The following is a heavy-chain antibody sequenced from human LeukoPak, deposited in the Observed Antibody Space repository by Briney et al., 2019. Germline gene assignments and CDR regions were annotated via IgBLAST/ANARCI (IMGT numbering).Heavy chain of an antibody. CDR1: GFTFSSYG. CDR3: AKDPLWFGELGLVDYFDY. J-gene: IGHJ4*02. D-gene: IGHD3-10*01. V-gene: IGHV3-30*02. CDR2: IRCDGSNK. Sequence: PGGSLRLSCAASGFTFSSYGMHWVRQAPGKGLEWVAFIRCDGSNKYYADSVKGRFTISRDNSKNTLYLQMNSLRAEDTAVYYCAKDPLWFGELGLVDYFDYWGQGTLVTVSS.